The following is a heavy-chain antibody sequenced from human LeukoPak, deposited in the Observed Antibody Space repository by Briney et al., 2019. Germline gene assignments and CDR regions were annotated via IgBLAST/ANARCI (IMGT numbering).Heavy chain of an antibody. Sequence: GGSLRLSRAASGFTFSSYGMHWVRQAPGKGLEWVAVISYDGSLKYYADSLKGRFTISRDSSKNTLSLQMNSLRAEDTAVYYCATEIDYGDYVHNFDYWGQGTLVTVSS. CDR2: ISYDGSLK. V-gene: IGHV3-30*03. CDR3: ATEIDYGDYVHNFDY. J-gene: IGHJ4*02. CDR1: GFTFSSYG. D-gene: IGHD4-17*01.